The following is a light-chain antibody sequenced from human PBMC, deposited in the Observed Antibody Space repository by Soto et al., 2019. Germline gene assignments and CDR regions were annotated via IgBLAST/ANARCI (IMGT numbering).Light chain of an antibody. J-gene: IGKJ1*01. CDR1: QSISSS. CDR2: DAS. Sequence: DIQMTQSPSTLSASVGDRVTITCRASQSISSSLAWYQQKPGKAPKLLIYDASSLESGVPSRFSGSGSGTEFTLTISSLQPDDFATYYYQQYNSYPWTFGQGTKVEIK. CDR3: QQYNSYPWT. V-gene: IGKV1-5*01.